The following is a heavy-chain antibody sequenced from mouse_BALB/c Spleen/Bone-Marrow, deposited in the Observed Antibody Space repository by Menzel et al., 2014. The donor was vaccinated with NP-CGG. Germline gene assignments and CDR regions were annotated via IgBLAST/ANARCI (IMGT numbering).Heavy chain of an antibody. CDR1: GYTFTSYY. Sequence: VQLQQSGAGLVKPGASVKLSCKASGYTFTSYYMYWVKQRPGQGLEWIGEINPSNGGTNFNEKFKSKATLTVDKSSSTAYMQLSSLTSEDSAVYYCTRSGTSWLRRSWYFDVWGAGTTVTVSS. J-gene: IGHJ1*01. D-gene: IGHD2-2*01. CDR3: TRSGTSWLRRSWYFDV. V-gene: IGHV1S81*02. CDR2: INPSNGGT.